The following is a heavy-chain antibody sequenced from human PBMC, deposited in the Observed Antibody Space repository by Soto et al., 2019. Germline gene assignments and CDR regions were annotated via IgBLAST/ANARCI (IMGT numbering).Heavy chain of an antibody. CDR3: ARDRGCSGGICYRDLGY. Sequence: EVQLVESGGGLVQPGGSLRLSCAASGFTFRTYSMSWVRQAPGKGLEWVSYISSISNTIYYADSVKGRCTISRDNAKNSLYLHMNSLSAEDTAVYYCARDRGCSGGICYRDLGYWGQGTLVTVSS. CDR2: ISSISNTI. D-gene: IGHD2-15*01. V-gene: IGHV3-48*01. J-gene: IGHJ4*02. CDR1: GFTFRTYS.